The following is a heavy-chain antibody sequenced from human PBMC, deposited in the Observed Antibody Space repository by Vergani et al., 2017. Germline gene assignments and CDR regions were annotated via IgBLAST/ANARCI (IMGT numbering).Heavy chain of an antibody. V-gene: IGHV1-8*01. Sequence: QVQLVQSGAEVKKPGASVKVSCRASGYSFSSYDISWVRQATGQGLEWMGWMNPNSGTTGYAQKFQGRVTMTRKTSINTAYMELSRLSFEDAAVYYCARSTDYPDDYVSSDYFRRTLDVWGKGTTVTVS. CDR2: MNPNSGTT. J-gene: IGHJ6*03. CDR1: GYSFSSYD. CDR3: ARSTDYPDDYVSSDYFRRTLDV. D-gene: IGHD4/OR15-4a*01.